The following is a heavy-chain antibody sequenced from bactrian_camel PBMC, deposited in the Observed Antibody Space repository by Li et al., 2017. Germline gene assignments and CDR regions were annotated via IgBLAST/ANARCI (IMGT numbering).Heavy chain of an antibody. D-gene: IGHD5*01. Sequence: HVQLVESGGGLVQPGGSLRVSCAASGLTYSSSSYCMGWFRQAPGKEREGVARINSYATTTYADSVKGRFTVSRDNAKNTLYLQMNSLKPEDTARYYCAADRYLTVGNCGDRAFDYRGQGTQVTVS. CDR1: GLTYSSSSYC. CDR2: INSYATT. CDR3: AADRYLTVGNCGDRAFDY. V-gene: IGHV3S6*01. J-gene: IGHJ4*01.